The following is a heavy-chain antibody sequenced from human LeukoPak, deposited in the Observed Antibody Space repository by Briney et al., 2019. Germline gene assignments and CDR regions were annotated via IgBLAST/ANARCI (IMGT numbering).Heavy chain of an antibody. CDR3: ASRCSGGSCYSHFDY. D-gene: IGHD2-15*01. CDR2: INHSGST. Sequence: SETLSLTCAVYGGSVSGYYWSWIRQAPGKGLEWIGEINHSGSTKYNPSLKSRVTISVDTSKNQFSLKLSSVTAADTAVYYCASRCSGGSCYSHFDYWGQGTLVTVSS. CDR1: GGSVSGYY. V-gene: IGHV4-34*01. J-gene: IGHJ4*02.